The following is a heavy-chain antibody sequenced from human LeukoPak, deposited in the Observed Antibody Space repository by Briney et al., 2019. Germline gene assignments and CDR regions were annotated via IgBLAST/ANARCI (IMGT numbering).Heavy chain of an antibody. J-gene: IGHJ4*02. CDR3: TREGGGWPLDY. CDR1: GYTFTGYY. V-gene: IGHV1-2*06. D-gene: IGHD1-26*01. CDR2: INPRSGDT. Sequence: GASVKVSCKASGYTFTGYYMHWVRQAPGQGLEWMGRINPRSGDTDYAQKFQGRVTMTRDTSISTAYMELSRLRSDDTAVYYCTREGGGWPLDYWGQGTLVTVSS.